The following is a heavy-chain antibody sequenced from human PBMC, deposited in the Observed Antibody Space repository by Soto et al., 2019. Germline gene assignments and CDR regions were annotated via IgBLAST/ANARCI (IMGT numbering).Heavy chain of an antibody. CDR3: ARAFRSRLVSGGAGGMDV. Sequence: SLRLSCAASGFTFSSYSVHWVLHSPGNWLEWVAVILYDGSNKYYADSVKGRFTISRDNSKNTLYLQMNSLRAEDTAVYYCARAFRSRLVSGGAGGMDVWGQGTTVTVSS. J-gene: IGHJ6*02. CDR1: GFTFSSYS. D-gene: IGHD3-3*01. V-gene: IGHV3-30*07. CDR2: ILYDGSNK.